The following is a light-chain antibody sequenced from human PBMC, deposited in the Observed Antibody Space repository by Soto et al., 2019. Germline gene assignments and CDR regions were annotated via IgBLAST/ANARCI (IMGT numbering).Light chain of an antibody. CDR2: AAS. J-gene: IGKJ1*01. CDR1: QSISSY. V-gene: IGKV1-39*01. Sequence: DIQMTQSPSSLSASVGDRVTITCRASQSISSYLNWYQQKPGKAPKLLIYAASSLQSGVPSRFSGSGSGTDFTLTISSLQPEDFATYDCQQSYSTHSWTFGQGTKVEIK. CDR3: QQSYSTHSWT.